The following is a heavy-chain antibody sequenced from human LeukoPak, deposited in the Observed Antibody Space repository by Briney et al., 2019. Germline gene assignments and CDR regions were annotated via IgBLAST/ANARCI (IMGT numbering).Heavy chain of an antibody. Sequence: GGSLRLSCVASGFTFDDYAMHWVRQAPGKGLEWVSGISWDSGSTGYRDSVKGRFTISRDNAKNSLYLQMNSLRAEDTAVYYCAKSLPFDIVVVPAAPLSCWGQGTLVTVSS. D-gene: IGHD2-2*01. J-gene: IGHJ4*02. V-gene: IGHV3-9*01. CDR2: ISWDSGST. CDR1: GFTFDDYA. CDR3: AKSLPFDIVVVPAAPLSC.